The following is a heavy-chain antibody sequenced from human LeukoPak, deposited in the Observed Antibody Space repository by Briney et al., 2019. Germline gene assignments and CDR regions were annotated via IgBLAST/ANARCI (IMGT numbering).Heavy chain of an antibody. D-gene: IGHD3-10*01. V-gene: IGHV7-4-1*02. CDR2: INTNTGNP. CDR1: GGTFSSYA. CDR3: ARGSIGAPHHFDY. J-gene: IGHJ4*02. Sequence: ASVKVSCKASGGTFSSYAISWVRQAPGQGLEWMGWINTNTGNPTYAQGFTGRFVFSLDTSVSTAYLQISSLKAEDTAVYYCARGSIGAPHHFDYRGQGTLVTVSS.